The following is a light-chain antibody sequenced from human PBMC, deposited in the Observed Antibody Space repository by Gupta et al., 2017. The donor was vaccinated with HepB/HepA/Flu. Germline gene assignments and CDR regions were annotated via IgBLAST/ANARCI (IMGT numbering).Light chain of an antibody. V-gene: IGKV1-9*01. CDR1: QGISSY. CDR3: QQLKSYPLT. J-gene: IGKJ4*01. Sequence: DIQLTQSPSFLSVSVGDSVTITFRASQGISSYLGWYQQKPGEAPNFLIYDASTLQSGVPSRFSGSGSGTEFTLTISSLQPEDFATYYCQQLKSYPLTFGGGTKVEIK. CDR2: DAS.